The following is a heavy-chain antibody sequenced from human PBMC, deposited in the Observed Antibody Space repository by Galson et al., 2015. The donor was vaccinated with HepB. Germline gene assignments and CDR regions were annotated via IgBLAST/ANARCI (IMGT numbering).Heavy chain of an antibody. V-gene: IGHV3-30-3*01. Sequence: SLRLSCTASGFTFSSYSMHWVRQAPGKGLEWVAVISYDGSNKYYADSVKGGFTNSRDNSKNTLYLQMNRLRAEDTAVYYCARSGYSGYGHFDYWGQGTLVTVSS. CDR1: GFTFSSYS. CDR2: ISYDGSNK. J-gene: IGHJ4*02. CDR3: ARSGYSGYGHFDY. D-gene: IGHD5-12*01.